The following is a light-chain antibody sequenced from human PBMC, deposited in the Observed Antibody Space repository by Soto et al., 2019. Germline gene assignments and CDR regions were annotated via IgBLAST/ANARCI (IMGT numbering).Light chain of an antibody. CDR1: QSVSSSY. J-gene: IGKJ4*01. CDR2: GAS. CDR3: QQYGSSPLT. Sequence: EIVLTQSPGTLSLSPGERATLSCRASQSVSSSYLAWYQQRPGRAPRLLIYGASSRATGNPDRFSGSGSGTDFTLTVSRLEPEDFAVYYCQQYGSSPLTFGGGTKVEI. V-gene: IGKV3-20*01.